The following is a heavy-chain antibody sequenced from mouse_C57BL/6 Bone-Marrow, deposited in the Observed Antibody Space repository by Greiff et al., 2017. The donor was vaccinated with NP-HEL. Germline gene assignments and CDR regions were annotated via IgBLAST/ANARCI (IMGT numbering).Heavy chain of an antibody. Sequence: EVQLQESGPVLVKPGPSVKISCKASGFTFTDYYMHWVKQSHGQSLEWIGLVYPYNGGTSYNQKFKGKATLTVDTSSSTAYMELNSLTSEDSAVYYCARSDPITTVVAPLSMDDWGKGTSVTVSS. CDR2: VYPYNGGT. V-gene: IGHV1-36*01. CDR1: GFTFTDYY. J-gene: IGHJ4*01. D-gene: IGHD1-1*01. CDR3: ARSDPITTVVAPLSMDD.